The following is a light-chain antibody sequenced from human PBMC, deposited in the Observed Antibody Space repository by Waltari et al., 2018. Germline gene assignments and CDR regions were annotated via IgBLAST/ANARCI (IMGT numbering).Light chain of an antibody. CDR1: SSDVGAYNY. Sequence: QSALTQPASVSGSPGQSITISCTGTSSDVGAYNYVSWYQQHPGKAPKLIIFDVSNRPPWVANRFSGSKSGNTASLTISGLQAEDEADYYCSSYISSSTLELFGGGTSLTVL. CDR2: DVS. V-gene: IGLV2-14*03. CDR3: SSYISSSTLEL. J-gene: IGLJ2*01.